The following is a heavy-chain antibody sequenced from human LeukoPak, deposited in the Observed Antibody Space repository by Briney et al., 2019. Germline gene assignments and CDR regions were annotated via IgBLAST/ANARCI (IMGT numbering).Heavy chain of an antibody. CDR2: VASSGTS. V-gene: IGHV4-59*01. Sequence: SETLSLTCTVSGDSLNTYYWTWIRQTPGKELEWIGFVASSGTSNYNPSLKSRVSISIDTSKNQFSLALTSVTPADTAVYYCARVVRGVVTSNWFNPWGQGTLVSVSS. CDR3: ARVVRGVVTSNWFNP. CDR1: GDSLNTYY. J-gene: IGHJ5*02. D-gene: IGHD2-21*02.